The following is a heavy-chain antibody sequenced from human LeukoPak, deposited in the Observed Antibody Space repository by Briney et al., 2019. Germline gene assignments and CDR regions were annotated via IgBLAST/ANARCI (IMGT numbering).Heavy chain of an antibody. Sequence: SETLSLACAVYGGFFSGYHWSWIRQPPGKGLEWIGEINHSGSTNYNPSLKSRVTISVDTSKNQFSLKLSSVTAADTAVYYCASRWGTRGYWGQGTLVTVSS. CDR1: GGFFSGYH. D-gene: IGHD1-14*01. J-gene: IGHJ4*02. CDR3: ASRWGTRGY. V-gene: IGHV4-34*01. CDR2: INHSGST.